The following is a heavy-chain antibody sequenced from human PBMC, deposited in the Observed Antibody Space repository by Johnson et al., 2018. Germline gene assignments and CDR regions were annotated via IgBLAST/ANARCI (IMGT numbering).Heavy chain of an antibody. V-gene: IGHV3-30*18. J-gene: IGHJ6*02. D-gene: IGHD5-18*01. CDR3: EKDWTVVQLWSNYYYYGMDV. CDR2: ISYDGSNK. CDR1: GFTFSSYG. Sequence: QVQLVQSGGGVVQPGRSLRLSCAASGFTFSSYGMHWVRQAPGKGLEWVAVISYDGSNKYSADSVKGRFTISRDNSKNTLYLQMNSLRAEDKGVSYCEKDWTVVQLWSNYYYYGMDVWGQGTTVTVSS.